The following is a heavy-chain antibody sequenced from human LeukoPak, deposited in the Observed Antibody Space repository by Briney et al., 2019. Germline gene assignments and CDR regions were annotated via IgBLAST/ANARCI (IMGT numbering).Heavy chain of an antibody. CDR1: GFTFSTYA. D-gene: IGHD2-15*01. Sequence: GGSLRLSCAASGFTFSTYAMHWVRQTPGRGLEYVSAISTKGCGTYYANSVKGRFTLSRDNSKNTVYLQMGSLRAEDMAVYYCARYCSGVSCYSGYDYWGQGTLVTVSS. V-gene: IGHV3-64*01. J-gene: IGHJ4*02. CDR3: ARYCSGVSCYSGYDY. CDR2: ISTKGCGT.